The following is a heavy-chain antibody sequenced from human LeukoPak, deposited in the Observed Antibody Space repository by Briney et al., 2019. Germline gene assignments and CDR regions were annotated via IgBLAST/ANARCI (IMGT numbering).Heavy chain of an antibody. CDR2: IKQDGSEK. CDR1: GFTFSSYW. D-gene: IGHD3-3*01. J-gene: IGHJ4*02. Sequence: GGSLRLSCAASGFTFSSYWMSWVRQAPGKGLEWVANIKQDGSEKYYADSVKGRFTISRDNSKNTLYLQMNSLRAEDTAVYYCASEIIFGSFDYWGQGTLVTVSS. V-gene: IGHV3-7*01. CDR3: ASEIIFGSFDY.